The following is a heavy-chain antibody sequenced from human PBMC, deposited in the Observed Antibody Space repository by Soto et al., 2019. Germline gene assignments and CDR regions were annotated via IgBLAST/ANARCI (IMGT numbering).Heavy chain of an antibody. V-gene: IGHV3-48*02. CDR3: ARLYYDYV. J-gene: IGHJ6*02. Sequence: GGSLRLSCAASGWTFGTYSMNWVRQAPGKGLEWIAYINSDSDNIMYADSVKGRSTISRDNAKNSLFLQMNSLTDEDTAVYYCARLYYDYVWGQGTTVTVSS. D-gene: IGHD3-3*01. CDR2: INSDSDNI. CDR1: GWTFGTYS.